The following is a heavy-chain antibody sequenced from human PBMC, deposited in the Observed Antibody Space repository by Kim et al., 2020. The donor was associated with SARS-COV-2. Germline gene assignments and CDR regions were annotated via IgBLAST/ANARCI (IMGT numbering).Heavy chain of an antibody. J-gene: IGHJ5*02. CDR1: GFTFSSYW. CDR2: IKQDGSEK. Sequence: GGSLRLSCAASGFTFSSYWMSWVRQAPGKGLEWVANIKQDGSEKYYVDSVKGRFTISRDNAKNSLYLQMNSLRAEDTAVYYCAGGYCSGGSCYSTPPNWFDTWGQGTLVT. V-gene: IGHV3-7*04. D-gene: IGHD2-15*01. CDR3: AGGYCSGGSCYSTPPNWFDT.